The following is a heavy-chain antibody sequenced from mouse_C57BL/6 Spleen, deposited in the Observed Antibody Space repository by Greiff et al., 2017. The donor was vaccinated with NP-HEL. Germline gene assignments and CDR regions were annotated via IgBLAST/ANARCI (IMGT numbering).Heavy chain of an antibody. CDR2: ISYDGSN. V-gene: IGHV3-6*01. CDR3: ARDPITTVVATPYAMDY. Sequence: ESGPGLVKPSQSLSLTCSVTGYSITSGYYWNWIRQFPGNKLEWMGYISYDGSNNYNPSLKNRISITRDTSKNQFFLKLNSVTTEDTATYYCARDPITTVVATPYAMDYWGQGTSVTVSS. J-gene: IGHJ4*01. D-gene: IGHD1-1*01. CDR1: GYSITSGYY.